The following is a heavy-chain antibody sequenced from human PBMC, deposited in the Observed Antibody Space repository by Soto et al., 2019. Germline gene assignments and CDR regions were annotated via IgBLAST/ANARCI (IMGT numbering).Heavy chain of an antibody. CDR2: IYYSGST. CDR3: ARGGYYDSSGYYGY. J-gene: IGHJ4*02. D-gene: IGHD3-22*01. CDR1: GGSISSYY. V-gene: IGHV4-59*08. Sequence: SETLSLTCTVSGGSISSYYWSWIRQPPGKGLEWIGYIYYSGSTNYNPSLKSRVTISVDTSKNQFSLKLSSVTAADTAVYYCARGGYYDSSGYYGYWGQGTLVTVSS.